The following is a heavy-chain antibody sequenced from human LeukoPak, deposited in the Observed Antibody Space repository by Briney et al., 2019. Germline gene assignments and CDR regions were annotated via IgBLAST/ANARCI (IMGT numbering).Heavy chain of an antibody. V-gene: IGHV3-23*01. D-gene: IGHD2-2*01. CDR2: ISAGGENT. CDR1: GFTFTSYA. J-gene: IGHJ4*02. Sequence: SGGSLRLSCAASGFTFTSYAMSWVRQAPGKGLEWVSAISAGGENTDYADSVKGRFTISRDNSKNTLSLQMNSLRHEDTAMYYCASGYCSSIACRPLEYWGQGTLVTVSS. CDR3: ASGYCSSIACRPLEY.